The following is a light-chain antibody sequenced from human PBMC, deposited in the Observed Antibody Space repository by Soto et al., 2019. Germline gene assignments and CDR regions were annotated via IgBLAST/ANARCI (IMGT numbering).Light chain of an antibody. V-gene: IGKV1-27*01. CDR2: PAS. Sequence: DIQMTQSPSSLSASVGDRVTITCRASQGIGHYLVWYQQKPGKVPNHLIHPASTLRSGAPSRFSGSGSGTDFTLTISSLQPEDVATYYCQKYNSAPFTFGPGTKVDTK. J-gene: IGKJ3*01. CDR3: QKYNSAPFT. CDR1: QGIGHY.